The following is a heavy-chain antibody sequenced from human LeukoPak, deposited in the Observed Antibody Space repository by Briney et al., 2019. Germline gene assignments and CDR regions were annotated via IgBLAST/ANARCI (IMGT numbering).Heavy chain of an antibody. CDR3: ATSDYGDDY. J-gene: IGHJ4*02. D-gene: IGHD4-17*01. V-gene: IGHV3-7*01. CDR1: GFTFSSYA. Sequence: GGSLRLSCAASGFTFSSYAMSWVREAPGKGLEWVANINQDGSDKYYVDSVKGRFTVSRDNAKNSLYLQMNSLRAEDTAVYYCATSDYGDDYWGQGTLVTVSS. CDR2: INQDGSDK.